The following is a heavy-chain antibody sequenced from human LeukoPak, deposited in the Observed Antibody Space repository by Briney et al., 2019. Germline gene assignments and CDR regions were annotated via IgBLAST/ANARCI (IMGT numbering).Heavy chain of an antibody. J-gene: IGHJ4*01. Sequence: PSETLSLTCTVSGGPISSSSYYWGWIRQPPGKGLEWIGSIYYSGSTYYNPSLKSRVTISVDTSKNQFSLKLSSVTAADTAVYYCATLSGYSGSYYSFDYWGQGTLVTVYS. CDR3: ATLSGYSGSYYSFDY. CDR2: IYYSGST. CDR1: GGPISSSSYY. D-gene: IGHD1-26*01. V-gene: IGHV4-39*01.